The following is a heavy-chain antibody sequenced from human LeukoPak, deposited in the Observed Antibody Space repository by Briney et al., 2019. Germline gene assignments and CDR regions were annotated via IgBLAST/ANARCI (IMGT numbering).Heavy chain of an antibody. V-gene: IGHV4-59*08. J-gene: IGHJ4*02. D-gene: IGHD2-15*01. CDR1: GGSISSYY. CDR2: IYYSGST. CDR3: ARAPGYSTHFDY. Sequence: SETLSLTCTVSGGSISSYYWSWIRQPPGKGLEWIGYIYYSGSTNYNPSLKSRVTISVDTSKNQFSLKLSSVTAAGTAVYYCARAPGYSTHFDYWGQGALVTVSS.